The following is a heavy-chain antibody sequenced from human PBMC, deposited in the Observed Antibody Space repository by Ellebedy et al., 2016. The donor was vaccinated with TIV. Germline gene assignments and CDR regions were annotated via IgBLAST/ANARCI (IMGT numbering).Heavy chain of an antibody. Sequence: GGSLRLXXAASGFTFSGSAMHCVRQASGKGLEWVGRIRSKANSYATAYAASVKGRFTISRDDSKNTAYLQMNSLKTEDTAVYYCTSKGCSSTSCDHWFNPWGQGTLVTVSS. V-gene: IGHV3-73*01. CDR3: TSKGCSSTSCDHWFNP. CDR2: IRSKANSYAT. J-gene: IGHJ5*02. CDR1: GFTFSGSA. D-gene: IGHD2-2*01.